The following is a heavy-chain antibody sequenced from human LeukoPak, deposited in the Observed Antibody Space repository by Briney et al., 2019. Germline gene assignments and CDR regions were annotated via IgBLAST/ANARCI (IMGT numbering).Heavy chain of an antibody. J-gene: IGHJ4*02. D-gene: IGHD4-17*01. Sequence: PGGSLRLSCAASGFTFSSYGMSSVRQSPGKGLEWVANIKQDGSEKYYVDSVKGRFTISRDNAKNSLYLQMNSLGAEDTAVYYCARELNSGARSLDYWGQGTLVTVSS. CDR1: GFTFSSYG. V-gene: IGHV3-7*01. CDR3: ARELNSGARSLDY. CDR2: IKQDGSEK.